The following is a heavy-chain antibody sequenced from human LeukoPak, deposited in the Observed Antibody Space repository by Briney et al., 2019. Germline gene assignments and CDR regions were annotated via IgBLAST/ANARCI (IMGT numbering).Heavy chain of an antibody. CDR2: ISSSSSYT. V-gene: IGHV3-21*05. Sequence: PGGSLRLSCAASGFTFSSYWMHWVRRAPGKGLEWVSYISSSSSYTNYADSVKGRFTISRDNAKNSLYLQMNSLRAEDTAVYYCARGPCGGDCYSGDYWGQGTLVTVSS. D-gene: IGHD2-21*02. J-gene: IGHJ4*02. CDR3: ARGPCGGDCYSGDY. CDR1: GFTFSSYW.